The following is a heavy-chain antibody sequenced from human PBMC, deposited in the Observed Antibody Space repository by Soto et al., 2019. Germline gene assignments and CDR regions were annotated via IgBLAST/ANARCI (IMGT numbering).Heavy chain of an antibody. CDR1: GYTFSDYD. D-gene: IGHD2-8*02. V-gene: IGHV1-8*01. CDR3: ARADLVQPGSGIKLYSGIDV. CDR2: MNPDTSNT. J-gene: IGHJ6*02. Sequence: ASVKVSCNASGYTFSDYDLNWLRQAAGQGLEWLGWMNPDTSNTGYAQKFRGRVTMTSDTSTSTAFLELTGLTSDDTAVYYCARADLVQPGSGIKLYSGIDVWG.